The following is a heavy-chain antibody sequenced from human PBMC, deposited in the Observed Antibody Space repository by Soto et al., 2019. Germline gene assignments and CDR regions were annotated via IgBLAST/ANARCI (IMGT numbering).Heavy chain of an antibody. CDR3: ARVVGYSSSSPLDY. J-gene: IGHJ4*02. Sequence: GASVKVSCKASGYTFTSYGISWVRQAPGQVLEWMGWISAYNGNTNYAQKLQGRATMTTDTSTSTAYMELRSLRSDDTAVYYCARVVGYSSSSPLDYWGQGTLVTVSS. D-gene: IGHD6-6*01. CDR1: GYTFTSYG. V-gene: IGHV1-18*01. CDR2: ISAYNGNT.